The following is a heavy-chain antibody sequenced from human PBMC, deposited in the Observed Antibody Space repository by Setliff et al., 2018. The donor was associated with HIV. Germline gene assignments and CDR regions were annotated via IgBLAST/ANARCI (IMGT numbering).Heavy chain of an antibody. CDR2: ISSSSSYI. Sequence: GGSLRLSCAASGFTFRSYSMNWVRQAPGKGLEWVSSISSSSSYIYYADSVKGRFTISRDNAKNTLYLQMNSLRAEDTAVYYCAKDFEYYNFWSGYYASWDLGYFQHWGQGTLVTVSS. V-gene: IGHV3-21*04. CDR1: GFTFRSYS. J-gene: IGHJ1*01. CDR3: AKDFEYYNFWSGYYASWDLGYFQH. D-gene: IGHD3-3*01.